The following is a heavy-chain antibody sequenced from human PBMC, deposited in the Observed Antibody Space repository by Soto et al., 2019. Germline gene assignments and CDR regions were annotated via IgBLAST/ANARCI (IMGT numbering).Heavy chain of an antibody. CDR2: INAGNGNT. Sequence: ASVKVSCKASGYTFTSYAMHWVRQAPGQRLEWMGWINAGNGNTKYSQKLQGRVTMTTDTSTSTAYMELRSLRSDDTAVYYCAREDFWSGSDKWFYPWGQGTLVTVSS. CDR3: AREDFWSGSDKWFYP. CDR1: GYTFTSYA. D-gene: IGHD3-3*01. V-gene: IGHV1-3*01. J-gene: IGHJ5*02.